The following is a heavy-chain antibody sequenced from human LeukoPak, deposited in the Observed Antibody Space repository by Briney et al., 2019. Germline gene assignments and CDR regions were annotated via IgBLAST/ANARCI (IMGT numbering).Heavy chain of an antibody. CDR3: TTDLGRSRIAPRFYY. D-gene: IGHD6-6*01. Sequence: PGGTLRLSCAASGFTFGSYGMSWVRQAPGKGLEWVSAISGSGGSTYYADSVKGRFTISRDNSKNTLYLQMNSLKTEDTAVYYCTTDLGRSRIAPRFYYWGQGTLVTVSS. J-gene: IGHJ4*02. CDR2: ISGSGGST. CDR1: GFTFGSYG. V-gene: IGHV3-23*01.